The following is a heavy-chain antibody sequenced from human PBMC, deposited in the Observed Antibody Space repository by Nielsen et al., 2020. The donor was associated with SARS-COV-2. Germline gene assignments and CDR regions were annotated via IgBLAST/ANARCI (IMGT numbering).Heavy chain of an antibody. Sequence: GVLKISCAASGFTFSNAWMHWVRQAPGKGLVWVSRINSDGSSTSYADSVKGRFTIPRDNAKNTLYLQMNSLRAEDTAVYYCVRGLQVPNGLAHRWGQGTLVTVSS. J-gene: IGHJ4*02. D-gene: IGHD3-16*01. CDR1: GFTFSNAW. CDR2: INSDGSST. V-gene: IGHV3-74*01. CDR3: VRGLQVPNGLAHR.